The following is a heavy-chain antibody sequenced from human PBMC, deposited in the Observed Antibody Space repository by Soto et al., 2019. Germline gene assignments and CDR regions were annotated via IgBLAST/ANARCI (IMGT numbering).Heavy chain of an antibody. J-gene: IGHJ6*02. V-gene: IGHV3-13*05. CDR3: ARGADCSSTSCYTGYYYYGMDV. D-gene: IGHD2-2*02. CDR2: IGTAGDP. Sequence: EVQLVESGGGLVQPGGSLRLSCAASGFTFSSYDMHWVRQATGKGLEWVSAIGTAGDPYYPGSVKGRFTISRENAKNSLYLQMNSLRAGDTAVYYCARGADCSSTSCYTGYYYYGMDVWGQGTTVTVSS. CDR1: GFTFSSYD.